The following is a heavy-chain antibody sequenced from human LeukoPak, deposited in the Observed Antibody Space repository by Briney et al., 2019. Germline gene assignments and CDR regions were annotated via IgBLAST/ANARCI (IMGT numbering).Heavy chain of an antibody. CDR1: GYIFTTYD. CDR2: LNPNSGNA. J-gene: IGHJ5*02. D-gene: IGHD7-27*01. CDR3: ARRKFLGWFDP. Sequence: EASVKVSCKASGYIFTTYDIGWVRQATGQGLEWMGWLNPNSGNAGYAQKFQGRVTISRNTSISTAYMELSSLRSDDTAIYYCARRKFLGWFDPWGQGTLFTVSS. V-gene: IGHV1-8*03.